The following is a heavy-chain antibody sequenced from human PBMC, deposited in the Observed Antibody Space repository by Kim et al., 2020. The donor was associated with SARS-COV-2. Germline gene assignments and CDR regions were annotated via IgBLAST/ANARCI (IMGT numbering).Heavy chain of an antibody. V-gene: IGHV4-4*07. CDR1: GGSISSYY. Sequence: SETLSLTCTVSGGSISSYYWSWIRQPAGKGLEWIGRIYTSGSTNYNPSLKSRVTMSVDTSKNQFSLRLTSVTAADTAVYYCARDLTTPYYYYGMDVWGQGTTVTVSS. CDR2: IYTSGST. D-gene: IGHD4-4*01. CDR3: ARDLTTPYYYYGMDV. J-gene: IGHJ6*02.